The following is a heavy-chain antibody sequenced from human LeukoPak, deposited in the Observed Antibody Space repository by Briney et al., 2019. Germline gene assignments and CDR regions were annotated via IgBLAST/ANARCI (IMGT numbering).Heavy chain of an antibody. CDR3: ARISVYGSGSYNP. CDR1: GGSFSGYY. D-gene: IGHD3-10*01. V-gene: IGHV4-34*01. CDR2: INHSGST. Sequence: SETLSLTCAVYGGSFSGYYWSWIRQPPGKGLEWIGEINHSGSTNYNPSLTSRVTISVDTSKNQFSLKLSSVTAADTAVYYCARISVYGSGSYNPWGQGTLVTVSS. J-gene: IGHJ5*02.